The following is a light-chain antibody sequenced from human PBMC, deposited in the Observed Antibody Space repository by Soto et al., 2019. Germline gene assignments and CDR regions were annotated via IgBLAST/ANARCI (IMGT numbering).Light chain of an antibody. CDR3: QQYNSYPWT. Sequence: DIQMTQSPSTLSASVGDRVTITCRASQSISSRLAWYQQKPGKAPKLLIYDASSLESGVPSRFSGSGSGTEFTLTISSLQPDEFATYYCQQYNSYPWTCGQGTKVHIK. CDR2: DAS. J-gene: IGKJ1*01. CDR1: QSISSR. V-gene: IGKV1-5*01.